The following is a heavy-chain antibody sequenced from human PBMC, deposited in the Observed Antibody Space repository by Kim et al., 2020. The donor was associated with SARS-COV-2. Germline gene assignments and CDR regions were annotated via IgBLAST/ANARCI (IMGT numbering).Heavy chain of an antibody. Sequence: TNSTPSLKRRVTISVDTSKNQFSLKLSSVTAADTAVYYCARGPVYYFDYWGQGTLVTVSS. CDR2: T. CDR3: ARGPVYYFDY. V-gene: IGHV4-59*09. D-gene: IGHD6-19*01. J-gene: IGHJ4*02.